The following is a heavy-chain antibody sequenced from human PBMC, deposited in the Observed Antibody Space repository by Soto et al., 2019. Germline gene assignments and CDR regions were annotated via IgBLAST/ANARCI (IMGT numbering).Heavy chain of an antibody. CDR3: ARHAWFGEFDP. Sequence: SETPSLTCTVSGGSISSGSYYWGWIRQPPGKGLEWIGSIYYSGSTYYNPSLKSRVTISVDTSKNQFSLKLSSVTAADTAVFYCARHAWFGEFDPWGQGTLVTVSS. CDR1: GGSISSGSYY. J-gene: IGHJ5*02. CDR2: IYYSGST. D-gene: IGHD3-10*01. V-gene: IGHV4-39*01.